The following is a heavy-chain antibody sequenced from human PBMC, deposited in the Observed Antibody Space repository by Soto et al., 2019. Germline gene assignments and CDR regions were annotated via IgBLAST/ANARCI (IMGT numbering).Heavy chain of an antibody. CDR1: GGTFSSYA. J-gene: IGHJ6*02. V-gene: IGHV1-69*01. D-gene: IGHD2-2*01. CDR3: ARSQGSRTSLEIYYYYYYGMDV. CDR2: IIPISGTA. Sequence: QVQLVQSGAEVKKPGSSVKVSCKASGGTFSSYAISWVRQAPGQGLEWMGGIIPISGTANYVQKFQGRVTITADESTSTAYMELSSLRSEDMAVYYCARSQGSRTSLEIYYYYYYGMDVWGQGTTVTVSS.